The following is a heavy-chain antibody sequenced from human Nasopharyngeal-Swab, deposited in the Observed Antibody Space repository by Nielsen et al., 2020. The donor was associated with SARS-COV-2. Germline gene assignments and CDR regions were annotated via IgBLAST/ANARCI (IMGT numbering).Heavy chain of an antibody. CDR2: ISWNSGSI. J-gene: IGHJ3*02. D-gene: IGHD2-15*01. V-gene: IGHV3-9*01. CDR3: ARICPRPSCPDAFDI. CDR1: GFTFDDYA. Sequence: GGSLRLSCAASGFTFDDYAMHWVRHAPGKGLEWVSGISWNSGSIGYADSVKGRFTISRDNAKNSLYLQMNSLRAEDTAVYYCARICPRPSCPDAFDIWGQGTMVT.